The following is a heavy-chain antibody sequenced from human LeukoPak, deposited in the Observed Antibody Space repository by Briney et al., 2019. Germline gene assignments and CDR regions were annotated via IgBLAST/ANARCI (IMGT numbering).Heavy chain of an antibody. V-gene: IGHV5-51*01. CDR3: ARHTNDYGGYGDY. CDR1: GYRFTSYW. Sequence: GESLKISCKGSGYRFTSYWIGWVRQMPGKGLEWMGIIYPGDSNTRSSPSFQGQVTISADKSISAAYLQWSSLKASDTAMYYCARHTNDYGGYGDYWGQGTLVTVSS. CDR2: IYPGDSNT. J-gene: IGHJ4*02. D-gene: IGHD4-23*01.